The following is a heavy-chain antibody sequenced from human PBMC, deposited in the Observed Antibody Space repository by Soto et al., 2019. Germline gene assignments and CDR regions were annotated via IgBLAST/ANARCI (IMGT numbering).Heavy chain of an antibody. J-gene: IGHJ4*02. CDR2: ISGSGGTT. D-gene: IGHD3-22*01. CDR3: AKVERYYYDSSGYYSSPLF. Sequence: EVQLLESGGGLVQPGGSLILSCAASGFTLSSYAMSWVRQAPGKGLEWVSAISGSGGTTYYADSVKGRFTISRDTSKNTLYLQMNSLRAEDTAVYYCAKVERYYYDSSGYYSSPLFWGQGTLVTVSS. V-gene: IGHV3-23*01. CDR1: GFTLSSYA.